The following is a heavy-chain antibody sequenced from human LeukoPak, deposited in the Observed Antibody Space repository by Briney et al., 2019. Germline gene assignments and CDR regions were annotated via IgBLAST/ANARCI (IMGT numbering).Heavy chain of an antibody. D-gene: IGHD1-26*01. CDR1: GDSINNYY. CDR3: ARHRGHSGGSYSLDY. CDR2: IYYSGST. J-gene: IGHJ4*02. Sequence: SETLSLTCSVSGDSINNYYWSWIRQPPGKGLEWIAYIYYSGSTYYNPSLKSRVTISVDTSKNQFSLKLSSVTAADTAVYYCARHRGHSGGSYSLDYWGQGTLVTVSS. V-gene: IGHV4-59*08.